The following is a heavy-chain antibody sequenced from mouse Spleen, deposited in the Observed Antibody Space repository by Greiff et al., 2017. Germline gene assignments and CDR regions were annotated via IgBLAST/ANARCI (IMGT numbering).Heavy chain of an antibody. CDR1: GYSITSGYY. J-gene: IGHJ3*01. D-gene: IGHD1-1*01. CDR2: ISYDGSN. CDR3: ASPITTVGAY. V-gene: IGHV3-6*01. Sequence: DVQLQESGPGLVKPSQSLSLTCSVTGYSITSGYYWNWIRQFPGNKLEWMGYISYDGSNNYNPSLKNRISITRDTSKNQFFLKLNSVTTEDTATYYCASPITTVGAYWGQGTLVTVSA.